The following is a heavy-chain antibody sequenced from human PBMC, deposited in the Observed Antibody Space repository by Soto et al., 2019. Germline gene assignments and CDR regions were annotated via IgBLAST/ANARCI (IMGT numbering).Heavy chain of an antibody. CDR2: ITTYSGNT. CDR1: GYTFSTFA. V-gene: IGHV1-18*01. J-gene: IGHJ4*02. Sequence: QVQLVQSAAEVKKPGASVKVSCKASGYTFSTFAITWVRQAPGQGLEWMGYITTYSGNTYYAQKLQGRVSMTTDTCTSAADTELRSLGSDDTAVYFCARGTGDFAYWCQGTLVTVSS. D-gene: IGHD2-2*01. CDR3: ARGTGDFAY.